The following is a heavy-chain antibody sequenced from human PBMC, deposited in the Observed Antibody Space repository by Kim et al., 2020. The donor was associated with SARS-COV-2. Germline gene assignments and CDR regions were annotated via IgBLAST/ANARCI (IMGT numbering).Heavy chain of an antibody. Sequence: GGSLRLSCAASGFTFSSYAMSWVRQAPGKGLEWVSAISGSGGSTYYADSVKGRFTISRDNSKNTLYLQMNSLRAEDTAVYYCAKVNGGAGRYFDWYDYWGQGTLVTVSS. D-gene: IGHD3-9*01. CDR2: ISGSGGST. V-gene: IGHV3-23*01. CDR1: GFTFSSYA. J-gene: IGHJ4*02. CDR3: AKVNGGAGRYFDWYDY.